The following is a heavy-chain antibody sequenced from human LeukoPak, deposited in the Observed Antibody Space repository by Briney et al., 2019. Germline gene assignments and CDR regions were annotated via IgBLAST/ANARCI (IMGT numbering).Heavy chain of an antibody. CDR1: GGSISSGSYS. CDR3: ARLPLRGYYGSGSYPFDY. CDR2: IYPRGST. J-gene: IGHJ4*02. D-gene: IGHD3-10*01. V-gene: IGHV4-30-2*01. Sequence: SQTLSLTCAVSGGSISSGSYSWSWIRQPPGKGLEWIGYIYPRGSTYYNPSLKSRVILSLDKSANQFSLNLSSVTAADTAVYYCARLPLRGYYGSGSYPFDYWGQGTLVTVSS.